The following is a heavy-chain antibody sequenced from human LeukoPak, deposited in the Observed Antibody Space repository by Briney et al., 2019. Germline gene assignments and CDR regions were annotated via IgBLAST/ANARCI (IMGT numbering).Heavy chain of an antibody. CDR2: IKSKTDGGTT. V-gene: IGHV3-15*01. J-gene: IGHJ3*02. CDR1: GFTFSNAW. Sequence: PGGSLRLSCAASGFTFSNAWMSWVRQAPGKGLEWVGRIKSKTDGGTTDYAAPVKGRFTISRDDSKNTLYLQMNSLKTEDTAVYYCTLSSGHPQGAFNIWGQGTMVTVSS. D-gene: IGHD6-19*01. CDR3: TLSSGHPQGAFNI.